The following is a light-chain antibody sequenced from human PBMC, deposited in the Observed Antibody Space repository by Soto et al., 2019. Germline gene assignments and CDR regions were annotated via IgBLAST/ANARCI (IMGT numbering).Light chain of an antibody. CDR1: CSAVGSYNL. CDR2: EVS. V-gene: IGLV2-23*02. Sequence: QSVLTQPASVSGSPLQSMTISCTGACSAVGSYNLVSWYQQHPGKAPKLMIYEVSKRPSGVSNRFSGSKSGNTASLTISGLQAEDEADYYCCSYAVPYVFGTGTKVTVL. J-gene: IGLJ1*01. CDR3: CSYAVPYV.